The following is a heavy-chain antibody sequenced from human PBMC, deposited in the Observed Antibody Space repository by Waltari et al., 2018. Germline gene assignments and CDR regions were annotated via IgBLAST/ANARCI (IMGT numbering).Heavy chain of an antibody. V-gene: IGHV4-4*07. D-gene: IGHD6-19*01. CDR3: ARDLIRGRIAVAGDAFDI. J-gene: IGHJ3*02. CDR2: IYTSGST. Sequence: QVQLQESGPGLVKPSETMSLTCTVSGGSISSYYWSWIRQPAGKGLEWIGRIYTSGSTNYNSSLNSRVTMSVDMSKNQFSLKLSSVTAADTAVYYCARDLIRGRIAVAGDAFDIWGQGTMVTVSS. CDR1: GGSISSYY.